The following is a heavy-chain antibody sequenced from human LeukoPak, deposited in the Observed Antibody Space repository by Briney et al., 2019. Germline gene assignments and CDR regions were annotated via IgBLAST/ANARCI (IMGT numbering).Heavy chain of an antibody. D-gene: IGHD3-10*01. CDR2: INHSGST. CDR3: ARGGYYGSGNDFRFDP. Sequence: SETLSLTCTVSGYSITRGYFWGWIRQSPGKGLEWIGEINHSGSTNYNPSLKSRVTISVDTSKSQFSLKLSSVTAADTAIYYCARGGYYGSGNDFRFDPWGQGTLVTVSS. J-gene: IGHJ5*02. V-gene: IGHV4-38-2*02. CDR1: GYSITRGYF.